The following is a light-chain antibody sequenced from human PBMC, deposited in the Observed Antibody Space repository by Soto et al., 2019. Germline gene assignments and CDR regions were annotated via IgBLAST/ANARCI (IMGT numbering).Light chain of an antibody. CDR1: TGAVTSGHW. Sequence: QAVVTQEPSLTVSPGGTVTLTCGSSTGAVTSGHWPYWFQQKPGQAPKTLIYETTNKHSWSPARFSGSLLGGKAALTLSGAQPEDEADSYCLLVYSDTVIFGGGTKLTVL. V-gene: IGLV7-46*01. CDR3: LLVYSDTVI. J-gene: IGLJ2*01. CDR2: ETT.